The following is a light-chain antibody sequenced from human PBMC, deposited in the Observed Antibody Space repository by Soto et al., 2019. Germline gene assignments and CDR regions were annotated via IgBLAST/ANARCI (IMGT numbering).Light chain of an antibody. CDR2: DVS. Sequence: ALTQPASVSGSXGXSXXXSXXXXXXXVGGYNEAPFYHQHPGKAPKLMIYDVSNRPSGVSNRFSGSKSGNTASLTISGLQAEDEADYYCSSYTSSSPYVFGTGTKVTVL. J-gene: IGLJ1*01. CDR3: SSYTSSSPYV. CDR1: XXXVGGYNE. V-gene: IGLV2-14*01.